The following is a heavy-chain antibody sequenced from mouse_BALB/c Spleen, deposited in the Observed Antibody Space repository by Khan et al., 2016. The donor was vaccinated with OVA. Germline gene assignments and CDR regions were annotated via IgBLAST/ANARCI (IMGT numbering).Heavy chain of an antibody. CDR1: GCTFTDYV. V-gene: IGHV1-81*01. CDR3: ARSYDGAWFAY. J-gene: IGHJ3*01. Sequence: QVQLQQSGPELVKPGAAVKMSCKASGCTFTDYVISWVKQRTGQGPEWIGEIYPGSGSTYYNEKFKGKATLTADKSSNTAYMQLSSLTSEDSAVYFCARSYDGAWFAYWGQGTLVTVSA. D-gene: IGHD1-1*01. CDR2: IYPGSGST.